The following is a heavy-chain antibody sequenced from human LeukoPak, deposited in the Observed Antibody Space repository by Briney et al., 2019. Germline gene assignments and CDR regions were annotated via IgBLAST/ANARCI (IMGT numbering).Heavy chain of an antibody. Sequence: GGSLRLSCAASGFTFSSYGMHWVRQAPGKGLEWVAVISYDGSNKYYADSVKGRFTISRDNSKNTLFLQMNSLRAEDTAVYYCARFALKTPPTDWGQGTLVTVSS. CDR3: ARFALKTPPTD. CDR2: ISYDGSNK. CDR1: GFTFSSYG. J-gene: IGHJ4*02. V-gene: IGHV3-30*03.